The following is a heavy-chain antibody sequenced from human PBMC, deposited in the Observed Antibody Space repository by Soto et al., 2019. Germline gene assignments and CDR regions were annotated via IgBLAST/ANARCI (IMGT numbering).Heavy chain of an antibody. V-gene: IGHV3-30-3*01. Sequence: ESGGGVVQPGRSLRLSCAASGFTFSSYAMHWVRQAPGKGLEWVAVISYDGSNKYYADSVKGRFTISRDNSKNTLYLQMNSLRAEDTAVYYCARDYYGSGSYYLSGLGNWFDPWGQGTLVTVSS. J-gene: IGHJ5*02. CDR2: ISYDGSNK. CDR1: GFTFSSYA. CDR3: ARDYYGSGSYYLSGLGNWFDP. D-gene: IGHD3-10*01.